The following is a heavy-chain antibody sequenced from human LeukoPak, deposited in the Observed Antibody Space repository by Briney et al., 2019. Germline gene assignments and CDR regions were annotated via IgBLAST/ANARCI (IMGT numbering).Heavy chain of an antibody. J-gene: IGHJ4*02. V-gene: IGHV3-30*18. CDR1: GFSFNTYA. CDR2: ISYDGSDQ. CDR3: AKLGCSSTRCYINY. Sequence: SLRLSCAASGFSFNTYAMRWVRQAPGKGLEWVAVISYDGSDQYYADSVKGRFTVSRDNSKNTLYLQMNSLRAEDTAVYYCAKLGCSSTRCYINYWGQGALFPVSS. D-gene: IGHD2-2*01.